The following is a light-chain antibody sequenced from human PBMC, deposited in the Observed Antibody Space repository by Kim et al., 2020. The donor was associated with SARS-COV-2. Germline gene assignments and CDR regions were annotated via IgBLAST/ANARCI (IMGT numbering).Light chain of an antibody. CDR2: EAS. CDR1: QSVSSN. CDR3: QQYNNWPPLT. Sequence: EVVMTQSPATVSVSPGERATLSCRASQSVSSNLAWYQQKPGQAPRLLIYEASTRATGIPARFSGSGSGTEFTLTISSLQSEDFAVYYCQQYNNWPPLTFGGGTKVDIK. J-gene: IGKJ4*01. V-gene: IGKV3-15*01.